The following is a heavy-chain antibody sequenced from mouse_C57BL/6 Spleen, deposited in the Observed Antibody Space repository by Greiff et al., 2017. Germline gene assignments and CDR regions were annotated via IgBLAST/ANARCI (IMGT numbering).Heavy chain of an antibody. V-gene: IGHV5-17*01. Sequence: EVQGVESGGGLVKPGGSLKLSCAASGFTFSDYGMHWVRQAPEKGLEWVAYISSGSSTIYYADTVKGRFTISRDNAKNTLFLQMTSLRSEDTAMYYCARLMEYYGSSSFAYWGQGTLVTVSA. D-gene: IGHD1-1*01. CDR2: ISSGSSTI. CDR3: ARLMEYYGSSSFAY. CDR1: GFTFSDYG. J-gene: IGHJ3*01.